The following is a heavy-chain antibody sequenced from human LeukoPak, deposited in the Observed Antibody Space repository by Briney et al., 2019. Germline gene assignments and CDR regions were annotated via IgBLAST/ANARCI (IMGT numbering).Heavy chain of an antibody. V-gene: IGHV3-74*01. CDR1: GFTFSSYW. CDR3: ARDPTPWYYYHYMDV. CDR2: INSDGSST. Sequence: PGGSLRLSCAASGFTFSSYWMHWVRQAPGKGLVWVSRINSDGSSTSYADSVKGRFTISRDNAKNTLYPQMNSLRAEDTAVYYCARDPTPWYYYHYMDVWAKGPRSPSP. J-gene: IGHJ6*03. D-gene: IGHD2-15*01.